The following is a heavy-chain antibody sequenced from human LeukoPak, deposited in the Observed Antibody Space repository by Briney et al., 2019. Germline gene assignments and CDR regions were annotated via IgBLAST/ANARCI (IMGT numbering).Heavy chain of an antibody. J-gene: IGHJ4*02. V-gene: IGHV4-34*01. CDR3: ASPSRSQYCSSTSCSSASDY. Sequence: SETLSLTCAVYGGSFSGYYWSWIRQPPGKGLEWIGEINHSGSTNYNPSLKSRVTISVDTSKNQFSLKLSSVTAADTAVYYCASPSRSQYCSSTSCSSASDYWGQGTLVTVSS. CDR1: GGSFSGYY. CDR2: INHSGST. D-gene: IGHD2-2*01.